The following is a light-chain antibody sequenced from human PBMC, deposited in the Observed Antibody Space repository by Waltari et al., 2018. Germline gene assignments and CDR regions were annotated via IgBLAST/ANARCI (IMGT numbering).Light chain of an antibody. CDR3: QQSYTTPFT. CDR1: ESIDTY. J-gene: IGKJ3*01. CDR2: AAS. V-gene: IGKV1-39*01. Sequence: DIRMTQSPSSLSASVGDRVTITCRATESIDTYLNWYQHKPGKSPEPLIYAASILQGGVPSRFSGIGTGTYFPLTISSLQPEDFATYYCQQSYTTPFTFGPGTKVDSK.